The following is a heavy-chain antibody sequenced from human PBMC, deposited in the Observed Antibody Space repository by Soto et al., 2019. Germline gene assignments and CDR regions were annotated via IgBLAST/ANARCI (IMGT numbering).Heavy chain of an antibody. CDR3: ARLYREYQVDY. D-gene: IGHD2-8*01. J-gene: IGHJ4*02. Sequence: SETLSLTCTVSGGSISSYYWSWIRQPPGKGLEWIGYIYYSGSTNYNPSLKSRVTISVDTSKNQFSLKLSSVTAADTAVYYCARLYREYQVDYWGQGTLVTAPQ. CDR2: IYYSGST. V-gene: IGHV4-59*08. CDR1: GGSISSYY.